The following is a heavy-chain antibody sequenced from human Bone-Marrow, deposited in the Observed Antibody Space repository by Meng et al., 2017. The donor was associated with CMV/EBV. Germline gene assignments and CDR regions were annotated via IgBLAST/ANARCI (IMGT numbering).Heavy chain of an antibody. Sequence: GGSLRLSCAVSGFTFSSYAMSWVRQAPGKGLEWVSAISGSGGSTYYADSVKGRFTISRDNSKNTLYLQMNSLRAEDTAVYYGARDLITEGGYYLDYWGQGTLATVPS. D-gene: IGHD3-3*01. CDR3: ARDLITEGGYYLDY. V-gene: IGHV3-23*01. CDR1: GFTFSSYA. CDR2: ISGSGGST. J-gene: IGHJ4*02.